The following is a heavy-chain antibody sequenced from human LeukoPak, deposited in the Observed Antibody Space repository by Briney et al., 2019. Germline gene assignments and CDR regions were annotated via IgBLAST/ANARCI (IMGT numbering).Heavy chain of an antibody. CDR3: ASPEAVAGTYGY. J-gene: IGHJ4*02. CDR2: INHSGST. Sequence: SSETLSLTCTVSGGSISSYYWSWIRQPPGKGLEWIGEINHSGSTNYNPSLKSRVTISVDTSKNQFSLKLSSVTAADTAVYYCASPEAVAGTYGYWGQGTLVTVSS. D-gene: IGHD6-19*01. CDR1: GGSISSYY. V-gene: IGHV4-34*01.